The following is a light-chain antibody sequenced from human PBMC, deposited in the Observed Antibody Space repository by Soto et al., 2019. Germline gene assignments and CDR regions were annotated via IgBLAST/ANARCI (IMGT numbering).Light chain of an antibody. CDR1: QSVLYSSNNKNY. Sequence: DIVVTQSPDSLAVSLGERATINCKSSQSVLYSSNNKNYLAWYQQKPGQPPKLLIYWASTRESGVPDRFSGSGSGTDFTLTISSLQAEDAAVQACHQYYSTPSSFGGGTNVEIK. CDR2: WAS. V-gene: IGKV4-1*01. J-gene: IGKJ4*01. CDR3: HQYYSTPSS.